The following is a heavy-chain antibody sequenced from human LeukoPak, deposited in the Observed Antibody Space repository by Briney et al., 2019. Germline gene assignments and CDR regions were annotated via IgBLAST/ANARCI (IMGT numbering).Heavy chain of an antibody. CDR1: GFTFSSYA. CDR2: MSGSGMTP. V-gene: IGHV3-23*01. CDR3: AKDSTPYSGNTFYFDY. D-gene: IGHD1-7*01. Sequence: LGGSLRLSCAASGFTFSSYAISWVRQAPGKGLEWVSTMSGSGMTPKYADSVKGRFTISRDNSNNTLYLQMNSLRAEDTAVYYCAKDSTPYSGNTFYFDYWGQGTLVTVSS. J-gene: IGHJ4*02.